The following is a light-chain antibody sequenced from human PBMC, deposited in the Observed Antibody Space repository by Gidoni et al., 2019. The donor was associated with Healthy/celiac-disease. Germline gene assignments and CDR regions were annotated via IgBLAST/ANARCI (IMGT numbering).Light chain of an antibody. CDR3: QQNYRTLPYT. Sequence: IQMTQSPSSLSASVGDRVTITCRASQSISSYLNWYQQKPGKAPKLLIYASSSLQSGVPSRFSCSGSGADFTLTISSLQPEDFATYYCQQNYRTLPYTFXXXTKLEIK. CDR1: QSISSY. J-gene: IGKJ2*01. V-gene: IGKV1-39*01. CDR2: ASS.